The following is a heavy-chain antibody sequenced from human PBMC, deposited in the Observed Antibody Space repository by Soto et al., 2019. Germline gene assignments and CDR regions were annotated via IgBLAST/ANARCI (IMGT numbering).Heavy chain of an antibody. D-gene: IGHD2-2*01. V-gene: IGHV1-3*01. CDR1: GYTFTSYA. Sequence: QVQLVQSGAEVKKPGTSVKVSCKASGYTFTSYAMHWVPQAPGQRLEWLGWINAGNGNTKYSQKFQGRVTITRDTSASTAYMELSSLRSEDTAVYYCARGLHVVPAAIRRFDYWGQGTLVTVSS. J-gene: IGHJ4*02. CDR3: ARGLHVVPAAIRRFDY. CDR2: INAGNGNT.